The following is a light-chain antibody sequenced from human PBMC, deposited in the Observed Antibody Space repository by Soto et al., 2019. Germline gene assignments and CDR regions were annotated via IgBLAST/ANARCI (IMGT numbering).Light chain of an antibody. J-gene: IGLJ2*01. CDR2: GNS. CDR3: QSYDSSLSGSEV. CDR1: SSNIGAGYD. Sequence: QSVLTQPTSVSGAPGQRVTISCTGSSSNIGAGYDVHWYQQLPGTAPKLLIYGNSNRPSGVPDRFSGSKSGTSASLAITVLQAEDEADYYCQSYDSSLSGSEVFGEGTKLTVL. V-gene: IGLV1-40*01.